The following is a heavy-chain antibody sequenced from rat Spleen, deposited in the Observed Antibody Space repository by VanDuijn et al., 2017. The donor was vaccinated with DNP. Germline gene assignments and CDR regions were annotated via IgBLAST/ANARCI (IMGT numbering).Heavy chain of an antibody. CDR3: ARWNIGTSTLDY. J-gene: IGHJ2*01. D-gene: IGHD1-5*01. Sequence: EVQLQESGAGLMKPSGVFSLACSVTGYSIYSTYWGWFRKFPGNKMEWIGHISYSGTTSYHPSLKSRISITRDTSKNQFFLQLSSVTTEDTATYYCARWNIGTSTLDYWGQGVMVTVSS. CDR1: GYSIYSTY. CDR2: ISYSGTT. V-gene: IGHV3-1*01.